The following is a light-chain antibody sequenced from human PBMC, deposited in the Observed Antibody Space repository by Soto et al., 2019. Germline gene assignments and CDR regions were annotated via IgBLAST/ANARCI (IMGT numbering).Light chain of an antibody. CDR2: AAS. CDR3: QQSYSTPRT. CDR1: QSISYF. V-gene: IGKV1-39*01. Sequence: DIQMTQSPSSLTAFVGDRVTITCRASQSISYFLNWFQQKPGKAPKLLIYAASSLQSGVPSRFSASGSGTDFTLTISSLQPDDLATYYCQQSYSTPRTFGGGTKVEIK. J-gene: IGKJ4*01.